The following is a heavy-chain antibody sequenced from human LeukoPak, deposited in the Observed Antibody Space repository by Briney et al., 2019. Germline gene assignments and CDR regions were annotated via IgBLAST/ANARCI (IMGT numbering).Heavy chain of an antibody. Sequence: GGSLRLSCAASGFTFSSYAMSWARQAPGKGLEWVSAISGSGGSTYYADSVKGRFTISRDNSKNTLYLQMNSLRAEDTAVYYCAKEAFVVVVAASESDWFDPWGQGTLVTVSS. D-gene: IGHD2-15*01. J-gene: IGHJ5*02. V-gene: IGHV3-23*01. CDR1: GFTFSSYA. CDR2: ISGSGGST. CDR3: AKEAFVVVVAASESDWFDP.